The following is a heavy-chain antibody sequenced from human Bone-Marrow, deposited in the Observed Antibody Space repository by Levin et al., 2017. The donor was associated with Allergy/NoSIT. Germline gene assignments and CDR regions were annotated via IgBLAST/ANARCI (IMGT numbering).Heavy chain of an antibody. Sequence: GGSLRLSCAASGFTFSNAWMSWVRQAPGKGLEWVGNIKNNVDGGTTDYAAAVEGRFIISRDDSEKRLFLQMHSLKTEDTAVYYCATEAGSGSYPDAFDIWGQGTMITVSS. D-gene: IGHD3-22*01. J-gene: IGHJ3*02. CDR3: ATEAGSGSYPDAFDI. CDR2: IKNNVDGGTT. V-gene: IGHV3-15*01. CDR1: GFTFSNAW.